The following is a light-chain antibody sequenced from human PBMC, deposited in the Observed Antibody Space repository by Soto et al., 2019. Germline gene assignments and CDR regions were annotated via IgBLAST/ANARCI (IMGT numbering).Light chain of an antibody. V-gene: IGLV1-40*01. CDR1: SSNIGAGYD. J-gene: IGLJ3*02. Sequence: QSVLTQPPSVSGAPGQRVTISCTGSSSNIGAGYDVHWYQQLPGTAPKLLIYANTNRPSGVPDRFSGSKSGTSASLAITGLQAEDEAEDDCQSYDSSLSGSNWVFGGGTKLTVL. CDR2: ANT. CDR3: QSYDSSLSGSNWV.